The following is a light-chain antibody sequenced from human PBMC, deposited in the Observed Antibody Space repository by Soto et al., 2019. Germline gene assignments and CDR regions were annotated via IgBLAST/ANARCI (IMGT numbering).Light chain of an antibody. CDR2: GAS. V-gene: IGKV3-20*01. Sequence: EIVLTQSPGTLSLSPGEGATLSCRSSQDIGTNYLAWYQQKPGQAPRLLIFGASSRASGVPGRFSGSGSGTDFTLTISRLEPEDSAVYYCQQYGSSPMYTFGQGTKLEIK. CDR1: QDIGTNY. CDR3: QQYGSSPMYT. J-gene: IGKJ2*01.